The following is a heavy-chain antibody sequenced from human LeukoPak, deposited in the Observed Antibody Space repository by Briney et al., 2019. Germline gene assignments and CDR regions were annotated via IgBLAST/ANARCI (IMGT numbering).Heavy chain of an antibody. CDR1: GGSISSGSYY. J-gene: IGHJ5*02. CDR2: IYTSGST. V-gene: IGHV4-61*02. D-gene: IGHD2-2*01. Sequence: SQTLSLTCTVSGGSISSGSYYWSWIRQPAGKGLEWIGRIYTSGSTNYNPSLKSRVTISVDTSKNQFSLKLSSVTAADTAVYYCARGGYCSSTSCYIWFDPWGQGTLVTVSS. CDR3: ARGGYCSSTSCYIWFDP.